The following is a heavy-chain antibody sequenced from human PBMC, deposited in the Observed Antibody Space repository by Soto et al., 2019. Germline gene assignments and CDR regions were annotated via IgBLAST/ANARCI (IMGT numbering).Heavy chain of an antibody. CDR2: MYHSGTF. J-gene: IGHJ5*02. CDR1: GGSIGGVGYS. Sequence: QLQLQESGSGLVKTSQTLSLTCAVSGGSIGGVGYSWSWIRQPPGGGLEWIGYMYHSGTFLKSPSLKTLLTMSLDMSKNHFSLTLNSMTAADTAVYYCARAQFYSGSGNYNNLMFDAWGQGIQVTVSS. CDR3: ARAQFYSGSGNYNNLMFDA. V-gene: IGHV4-30-2*01. D-gene: IGHD3-10*01.